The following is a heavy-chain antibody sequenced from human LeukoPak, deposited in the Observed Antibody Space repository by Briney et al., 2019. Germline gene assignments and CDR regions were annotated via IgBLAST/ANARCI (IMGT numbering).Heavy chain of an antibody. D-gene: IGHD4-17*01. CDR3: ATADYGDPPLGDAFDI. V-gene: IGHV4-34*01. CDR2: INHSGST. Sequence: SETLSLTCAVYGGSFSGYYWSWIRQPPGKGLEWIGEINHSGSTNYNPSLKSRVTISVDTSKNQFSLKLSSVTAADTAVYYCATADYGDPPLGDAFDIWGQGTMVTVSS. J-gene: IGHJ3*02. CDR1: GGSFSGYY.